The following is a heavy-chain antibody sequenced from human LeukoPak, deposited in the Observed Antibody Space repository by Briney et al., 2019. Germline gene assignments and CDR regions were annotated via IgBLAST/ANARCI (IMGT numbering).Heavy chain of an antibody. CDR3: ARGLGGSGSYFLTFDY. D-gene: IGHD1-26*01. CDR1: GYTFTSYS. V-gene: IGHV1-18*01. CDR2: ISAYNGNT. Sequence: ASVKVSCKASGYTFTSYSISWVRQAPGQGLEWMGWISAYNGNTKYAQKLQGRVTMTTDTSTGTAYMELRSLRSDDTAVYYCARGLGGSGSYFLTFDYWGQGTLVTVSS. J-gene: IGHJ4*02.